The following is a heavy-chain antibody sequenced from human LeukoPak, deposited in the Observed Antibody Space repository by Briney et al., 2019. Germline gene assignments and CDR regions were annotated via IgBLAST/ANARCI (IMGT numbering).Heavy chain of an antibody. CDR3: AKHDPGYSGYEIYYYYYMDV. J-gene: IGHJ6*03. V-gene: IGHV3-23*01. CDR1: GFPFSSYA. Sequence: GESLRLSCAASGFPFSSYAMSWVRQAPGKALEWVSAISGSGGSTYYADSVKGRFTISRDNSKNTLYLQMNSLRAEDTAVYYCAKHDPGYSGYEIYYYYYMDVWGKGTTVTVSS. D-gene: IGHD5-12*01. CDR2: ISGSGGST.